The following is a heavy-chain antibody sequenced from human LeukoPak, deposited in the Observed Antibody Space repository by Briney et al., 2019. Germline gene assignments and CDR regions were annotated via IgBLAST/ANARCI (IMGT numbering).Heavy chain of an antibody. V-gene: IGHV3-11*04. J-gene: IGHJ4*02. CDR2: ITDSGTGT. CDR3: ASHRWVY. D-gene: IGHD3-16*01. Sequence: LSLTCAVYGGSFSGYYWSWVRQAPGKGLEWVSGITDSGTGTYYADSVKGRFTISRGNAKNSLYLQMNSLRAEDTAVYYCASHRWVYWGQGTLVTVSS. CDR1: GGSFSGYY.